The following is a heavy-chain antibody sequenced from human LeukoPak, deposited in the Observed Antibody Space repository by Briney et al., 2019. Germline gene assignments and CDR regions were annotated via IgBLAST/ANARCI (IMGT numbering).Heavy chain of an antibody. CDR1: GGSITNYY. V-gene: IGHV4-4*07. Sequence: SETLSLTCSLSGGSITNYYWTWIRQPAGGGLEWLGRMHPSGNNNYNASLKNRVTMSIDKSKNQFSLGLSFVNAADTAIYYCAREVASVVTPVSRWLDPWGQGTLVIVSS. D-gene: IGHD4-23*01. CDR2: MHPSGNN. CDR3: AREVASVVTPVSRWLDP. J-gene: IGHJ5*02.